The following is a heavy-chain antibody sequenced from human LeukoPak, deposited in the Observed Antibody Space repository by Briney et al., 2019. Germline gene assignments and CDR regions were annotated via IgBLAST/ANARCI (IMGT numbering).Heavy chain of an antibody. Sequence: GGSLRLSCAASGFTVSSNYMSWVRQAPGKGLEWVSVIYSGGSTYYADSVKGRFTISRDNSKNTLYPQMNSLRAEDTAVYYCARHYYYDSSGYQYYFDYWGQGTLVTVSS. CDR2: IYSGGST. D-gene: IGHD3-22*01. CDR3: ARHYYYDSSGYQYYFDY. CDR1: GFTVSSNY. V-gene: IGHV3-53*01. J-gene: IGHJ4*02.